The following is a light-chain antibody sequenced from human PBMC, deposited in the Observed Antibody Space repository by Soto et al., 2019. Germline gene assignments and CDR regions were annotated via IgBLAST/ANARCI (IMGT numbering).Light chain of an antibody. CDR1: QSVSGN. J-gene: IGKJ3*01. Sequence: EIVMTQSPATLSVSPGERATLSCRASQSVSGNLAWYQQKPGQAPRLLIYGASTRATGLPARFSCSGSGTEFTLTISSLQSEDFALYYCQHYDHWPFTFGPGTKLDIK. CDR2: GAS. CDR3: QHYDHWPFT. V-gene: IGKV3-15*01.